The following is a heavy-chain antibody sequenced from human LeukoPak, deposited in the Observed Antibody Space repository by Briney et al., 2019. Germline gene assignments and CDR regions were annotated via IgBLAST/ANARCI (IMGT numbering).Heavy chain of an antibody. CDR3: ARALGYSYGYDY. CDR1: GFTLSSYA. Sequence: GGSLRLSCAASGFTLSSYAMSWVRQAPGKGLEWVSVIYSGGSTYYADSVKGRFTISRDNSKNTLYLQMNSLRAEDTAVYYCARALGYSYGYDYWGQGTLVTVSS. D-gene: IGHD5-18*01. J-gene: IGHJ4*02. CDR2: IYSGGST. V-gene: IGHV3-53*01.